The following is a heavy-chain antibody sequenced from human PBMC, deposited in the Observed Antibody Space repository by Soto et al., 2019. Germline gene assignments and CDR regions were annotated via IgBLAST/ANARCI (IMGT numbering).Heavy chain of an antibody. V-gene: IGHV3-53*01. D-gene: IGHD2-15*01. CDR1: GFTVSSNY. Sequence: PGGSLRLSXAASGFTVSSNYMSWVRQAPGKGLEWVSVIYSGGSTYYADSVKGRFTISRDNSKNTLYLQMNSLRAEDTAVYYCARDLFGSEDDNPYYYYGMDVWGQGTTVTVSS. CDR3: ARDLFGSEDDNPYYYYGMDV. CDR2: IYSGGST. J-gene: IGHJ6*02.